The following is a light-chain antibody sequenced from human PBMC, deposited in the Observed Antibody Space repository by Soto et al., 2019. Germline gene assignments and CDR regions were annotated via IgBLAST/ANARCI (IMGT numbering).Light chain of an antibody. CDR2: EVT. Sequence: QSALTQPPSASGSPGQSFTISCSGTNSDVGGYNYVAWYRQYAGTAPKVLIYEVTKRPSGVPDRFSGSKSGNTASLTVSGLQGEDEADYYCSSYAGANTYVFGTGTKLTVL. CDR1: NSDVGGYNY. J-gene: IGLJ1*01. CDR3: SSYAGANTYV. V-gene: IGLV2-8*01.